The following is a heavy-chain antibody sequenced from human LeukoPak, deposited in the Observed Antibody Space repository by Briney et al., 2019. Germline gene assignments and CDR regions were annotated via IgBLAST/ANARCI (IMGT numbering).Heavy chain of an antibody. J-gene: IGHJ3*02. V-gene: IGHV3-53*01. CDR1: GFTFSSNY. Sequence: PGGSLRLSCAASGFTFSSNYMSWVRQAPGKGLEWVSVIYSGGSTYYADSVKGRFTISRDNSKNTLYLQMHSLRAEDTAVYYCAIYSGYGTNAFDIWGQGTMVTVSS. CDR3: AIYSGYGTNAFDI. D-gene: IGHD5-12*01. CDR2: IYSGGST.